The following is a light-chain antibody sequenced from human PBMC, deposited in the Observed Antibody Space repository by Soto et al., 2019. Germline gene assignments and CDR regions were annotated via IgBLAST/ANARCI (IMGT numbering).Light chain of an antibody. CDR2: GNS. J-gene: IGLJ2*01. V-gene: IGLV1-40*01. CDR3: QSYDSSLSCPV. Sequence: QSVLTQPPSVSGAPGQRVTISCTGSSSNIGAGYDVHWYQQLPGTSPKLLIYGNSNRPSGVPDRFSGSKYGTSASLAITGLQAEDEADYDCQSYDSSLSCPVFGGGTMLTVL. CDR1: SSNIGAGYD.